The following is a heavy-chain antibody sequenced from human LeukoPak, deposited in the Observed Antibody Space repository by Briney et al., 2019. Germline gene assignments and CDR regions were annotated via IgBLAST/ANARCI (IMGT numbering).Heavy chain of an antibody. CDR3: ARDQSGARGGYYPTSHYYYYYYMDV. J-gene: IGHJ6*03. Sequence: PSQTLSLTCTVSGGSISSGSYYWSWIRQPAGKGLQWIGRIYTCGSTNYNPSLKSRVTISVDTSKNQFSLKLSSVTAADTAVYYCARDQSGARGGYYPTSHYYYYYYMDVWGKGTTVTVSS. CDR1: GGSISSGSYY. V-gene: IGHV4-61*02. D-gene: IGHD3-3*01. CDR2: IYTCGST.